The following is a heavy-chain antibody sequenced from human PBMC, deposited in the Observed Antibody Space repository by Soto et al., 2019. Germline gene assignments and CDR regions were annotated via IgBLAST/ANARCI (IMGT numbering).Heavy chain of an antibody. CDR3: AKHHGYRSLSGMDV. J-gene: IGHJ6*02. CDR1: GFTFSNFA. V-gene: IGHV3-23*01. CDR2: ISGSGGST. Sequence: GGSLRLSWAASGFTFSNFAMSWIRQAPGKGLEWVSSISGSGGSTYYADSVKGRFTISRDNSKNTLFLQMNSLRAEDTAVYYCAKHHGYRSLSGMDVWGQGTTVTVSS. D-gene: IGHD5-18*01.